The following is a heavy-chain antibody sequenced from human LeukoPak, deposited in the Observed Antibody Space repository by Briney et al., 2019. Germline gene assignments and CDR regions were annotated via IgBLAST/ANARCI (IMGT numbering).Heavy chain of an antibody. Sequence: GESLKISCKHPEYSFPNYCIGWVRQMPGKGLEWMGIIYPDDSDTRYSPSFQGQVTISADRSISTAYLQWSSLKASDTAMYYCAIGRGGQQLGDYWGQGTLVTVSS. D-gene: IGHD6-13*01. CDR2: IYPDDSDT. J-gene: IGHJ4*02. V-gene: IGHV5-51*06. CDR3: AIGRGGQQLGDY. CDR1: EYSFPNYC.